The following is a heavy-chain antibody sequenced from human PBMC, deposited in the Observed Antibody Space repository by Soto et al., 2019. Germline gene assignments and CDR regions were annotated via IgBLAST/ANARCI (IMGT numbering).Heavy chain of an antibody. CDR1: GYTFTNYA. Sequence: QVQLVQSGVEVKKPGASVKVSCKASGYTFTNYAISWVRQAPGRGLEWMGWVNTYNGNPNYAQIFQGRVTMTTDTSTGTAYMGLRSLKSDASAVYYCARDSQYCTDWQRFDSWGQGTLVTVSS. CDR3: ARDSQYCTDWQRFDS. J-gene: IGHJ4*02. V-gene: IGHV1-18*01. CDR2: VNTYNGNP. D-gene: IGHD6-6*01.